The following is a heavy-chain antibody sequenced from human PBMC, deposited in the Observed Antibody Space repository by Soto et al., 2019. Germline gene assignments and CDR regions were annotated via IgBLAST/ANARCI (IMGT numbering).Heavy chain of an antibody. D-gene: IGHD4-17*01. J-gene: IGHJ4*02. V-gene: IGHV4-30-4*01. CDR3: ARKVYYGGNFDY. CDR2: IYYSGTS. CDR1: GGSIRSGDYY. Sequence: QVQLQESGPGLVKPSQTLSLTCTVSGGSIRSGDYYWSWIRQPPGKGLEWIGYIYYSGTSYYKPSLKSRVSISVDTSKNQFSLRLSSVTAADTAVYYCARKVYYGGNFDYWGQGTLVTVSS.